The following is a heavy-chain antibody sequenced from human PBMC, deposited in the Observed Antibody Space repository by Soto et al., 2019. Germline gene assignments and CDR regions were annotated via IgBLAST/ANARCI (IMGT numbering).Heavy chain of an antibody. Sequence: QVQLVQSGAEVKKPGSSVKVSCKASGGTFSSYAISWVRQAPGQGLEWMGGIIPIFGTANYAQKFQGRVTIAADESACTAYMELSSLRSEDSAVYFCTLAGGIAAAFDYWGQGTLVTVSA. CDR3: TLAGGIAAAFDY. D-gene: IGHD6-13*01. CDR2: IIPIFGTA. V-gene: IGHV1-69*01. CDR1: GGTFSSYA. J-gene: IGHJ4*02.